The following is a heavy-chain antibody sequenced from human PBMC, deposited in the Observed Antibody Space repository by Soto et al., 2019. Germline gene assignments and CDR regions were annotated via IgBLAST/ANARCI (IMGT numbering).Heavy chain of an antibody. Sequence: QVQLVESGGGLVKPGGSLRLSCAASGFTFSDYYMSWIRQAPGKGLEWVSYISSSSSYTNYADSVKGRFTISRDNAKNSLYLQMNSLRAEDTAVYYCAPFGVRFLEWLFDFWGQGTLVTVSS. J-gene: IGHJ4*02. CDR3: APFGVRFLEWLFDF. CDR2: ISSSSSYT. CDR1: GFTFSDYY. V-gene: IGHV3-11*06. D-gene: IGHD3-3*01.